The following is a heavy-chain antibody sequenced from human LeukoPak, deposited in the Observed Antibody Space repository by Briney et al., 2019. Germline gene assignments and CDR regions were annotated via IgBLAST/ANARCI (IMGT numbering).Heavy chain of an antibody. CDR2: ISGGGTYT. CDR1: GFTFSSYA. J-gene: IGHJ4*02. D-gene: IGHD4-11*01. CDR3: AKGYSNPSHFVY. V-gene: IGHV3-23*01. Sequence: PGGSLGLFCAASGFTFSSYAMSWLRQAPGKGLDWASTISGGGTYTYYADSVKGRFTISRDDSKNTLYLQMNSLRAEDTAVYYCAKGYSNPSHFVYWGQGALVTVSS.